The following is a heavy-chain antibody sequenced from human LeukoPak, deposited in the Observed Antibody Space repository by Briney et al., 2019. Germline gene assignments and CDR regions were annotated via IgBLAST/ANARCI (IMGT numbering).Heavy chain of an antibody. CDR1: GGSISSYY. D-gene: IGHD3-22*01. CDR3: ARERVYYDSSEVYFDY. Sequence: PSETLSLTCTVSGGSISSYYWSWIRQPPGKGLEWIGYIYYSGSTNYNPSLKSRVTISVDTSKNQFSLKLSSVTAADTAVYYCARERVYYDSSEVYFDYWGRGTLVTVSS. CDR2: IYYSGST. J-gene: IGHJ4*02. V-gene: IGHV4-59*01.